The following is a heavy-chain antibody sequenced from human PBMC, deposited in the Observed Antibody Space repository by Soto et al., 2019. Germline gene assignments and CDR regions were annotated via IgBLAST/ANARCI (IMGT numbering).Heavy chain of an antibody. CDR1: GYTFTSYA. CDR2: INAGNGNT. J-gene: IGHJ4*02. V-gene: IGHV1-3*01. D-gene: IGHD3-10*01. CDR3: VRRGALWSLDY. Sequence: QVQLVQSGAEVKKPGASVKVSCKASGYTFTSYAMHWVRQAPGQRLEWMGWINAGNGNTKYSQKYQGRVTITREKSAGTAYMERSSLSSEDTAVYYCVRRGALWSLDYWGQGTLVTVSS.